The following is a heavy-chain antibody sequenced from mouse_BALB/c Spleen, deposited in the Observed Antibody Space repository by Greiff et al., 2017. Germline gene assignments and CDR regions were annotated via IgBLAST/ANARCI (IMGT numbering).Heavy chain of an antibody. V-gene: IGHV5-6*01. Sequence: EVHLVESGGDLVKPGGSLKLSCAASGFTFSSYGMSWVRQTPDKRLEWVATISSGGSYTYYPDSVKGRFTISRDNAKNTLYLQMSSLKSEDTAMYYCARDELRRYFDVWGAGTTVTVSS. CDR1: GFTFSSYG. J-gene: IGHJ1*01. D-gene: IGHD2-12*01. CDR3: ARDELRRYFDV. CDR2: ISSGGSYT.